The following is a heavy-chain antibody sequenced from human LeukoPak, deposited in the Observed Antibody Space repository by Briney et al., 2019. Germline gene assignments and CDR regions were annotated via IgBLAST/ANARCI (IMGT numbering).Heavy chain of an antibody. D-gene: IGHD2-2*02. CDR1: GGSFSGYY. CDR2: INHSGST. Sequence: SETLSLTCAVYGGSFSGYYWSWIRQPPGKGLEWIGEINHSGSTNYNPSLKSRVTISVDTSKNQFSLKLSSVTAADTAVYYCRGGYCSSTSCYRYYYYGMDVWGQGTTVTVSS. J-gene: IGHJ6*02. CDR3: RGGYCSSTSCYRYYYYGMDV. V-gene: IGHV4-34*01.